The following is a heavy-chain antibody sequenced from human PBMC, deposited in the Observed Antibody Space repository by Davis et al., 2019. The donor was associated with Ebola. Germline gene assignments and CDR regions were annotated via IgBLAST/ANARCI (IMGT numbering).Heavy chain of an antibody. V-gene: IGHV1-69*13. CDR2: IIPIFGTA. CDR3: ARDTNYYGSVFFDY. J-gene: IGHJ4*02. CDR1: GGTFSSYA. Sequence: AASVKVSCKASGGTFSSYAISWVRQAPGQGLEWMGGIIPIFGTANYAQKFQGRVTITADESTSTAYMELSSLRSEDTAVYYCARDTNYYGSVFFDYWGQGTLVTVSS. D-gene: IGHD3-10*01.